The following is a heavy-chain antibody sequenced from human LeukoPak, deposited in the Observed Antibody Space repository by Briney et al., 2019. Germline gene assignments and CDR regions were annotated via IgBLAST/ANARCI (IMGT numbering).Heavy chain of an antibody. V-gene: IGHV4-34*01. Sequence: SETLSLTCAVYGGSFSGYYWSWIRQPPGKGLEWIGEINHSGSTNYNPSLKSRVTISVDTSKNQFSLKLSSVTAADTAVYYCARGIGGYDPYNWFDPWGQGTLVTVSS. J-gene: IGHJ5*02. CDR1: GGSFSGYY. D-gene: IGHD5-12*01. CDR3: ARGIGGYDPYNWFDP. CDR2: INHSGST.